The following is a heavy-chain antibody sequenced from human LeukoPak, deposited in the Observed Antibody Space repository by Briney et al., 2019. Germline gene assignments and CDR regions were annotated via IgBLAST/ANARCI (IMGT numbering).Heavy chain of an antibody. CDR2: ISGSGGST. CDR1: GFTFSSYA. Sequence: PGGSLRLSCAASGFTFSSYAMSWVRQAPGKGLEWVSAISGSGGSTYYADSVKGRFTISRDNSKNTLYLQMNSLRAEDTAVYYCAASSPPWEPLLSYFDYWGQGTLVTVS. V-gene: IGHV3-23*01. J-gene: IGHJ4*02. CDR3: AASSPPWEPLLSYFDY. D-gene: IGHD1-26*01.